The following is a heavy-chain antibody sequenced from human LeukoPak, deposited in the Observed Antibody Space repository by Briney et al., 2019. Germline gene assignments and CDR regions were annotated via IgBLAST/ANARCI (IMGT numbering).Heavy chain of an antibody. CDR1: GFTFSGYS. J-gene: IGHJ4*02. D-gene: IGHD3-9*01. V-gene: IGHV3-48*01. CDR3: ARDAYDILTGYDY. Sequence: GGPLRLSCAASGFTFSGYSMNWVRQAPGKGLEWVSYISSSSSTIYYADSVKGRFTISRDNAKNSLYLQMNSLRAEDTAVYYCARDAYDILTGYDYWGQGTLVTVSS. CDR2: ISSSSSTI.